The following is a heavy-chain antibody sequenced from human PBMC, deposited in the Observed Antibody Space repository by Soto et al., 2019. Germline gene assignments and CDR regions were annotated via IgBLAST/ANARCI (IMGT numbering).Heavy chain of an antibody. J-gene: IGHJ4*02. D-gene: IGHD6-19*01. CDR2: IYSGGST. Sequence: RISCAACGLTVSSSHMSWVRQAPGKGMEWVSVIYSGGSTYYADSVKGRVTISRHNSKNTLYLQMNSLRAEDTAVYYCARAAVAGPVGYCGQGTLVTVSS. CDR1: GLTVSSSH. CDR3: ARAAVAGPVGY. V-gene: IGHV3-53*04.